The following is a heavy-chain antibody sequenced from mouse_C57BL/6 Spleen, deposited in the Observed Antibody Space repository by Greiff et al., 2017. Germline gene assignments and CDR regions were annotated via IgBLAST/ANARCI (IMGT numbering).Heavy chain of an antibody. Sequence: VQLKESGPELVKPGASVKMSCKASGYTFTDYNMHWVKQSPGKSLEWIGYINPNNGGTSYNQKFKGKAKLTVNKSSSTAYMELRSLTSEDSAVYYCARGYDYDDGAWFAYWGQGTLVTVSA. D-gene: IGHD2-4*01. CDR3: ARGYDYDDGAWFAY. V-gene: IGHV1-22*01. CDR2: INPNNGGT. CDR1: GYTFTDYN. J-gene: IGHJ3*01.